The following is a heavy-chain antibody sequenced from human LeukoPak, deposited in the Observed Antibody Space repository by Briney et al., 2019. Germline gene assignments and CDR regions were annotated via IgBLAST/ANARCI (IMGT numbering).Heavy chain of an antibody. D-gene: IGHD3-16*01. CDR2: IYASGST. J-gene: IGHJ3*02. V-gene: IGHV4-61*02. CDR3: ARKGKLGDAFDI. CDR1: GGSISSGSYY. Sequence: SETLYLTCTVSGGSISSGSYYWSGIRQPAGMRLEWIGRIYASGSTNYNPSLKSRVTISVDTSKNQFSLNLSSVTAADTAVYYCARKGKLGDAFDIWGQGTMVTVSS.